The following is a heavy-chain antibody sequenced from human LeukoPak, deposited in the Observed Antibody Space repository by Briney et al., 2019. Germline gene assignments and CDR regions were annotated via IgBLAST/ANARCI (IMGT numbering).Heavy chain of an antibody. V-gene: IGHV5-51*01. CDR2: IYPGDSDT. D-gene: IGHD6-13*01. CDR3: ARLLRNIAAAVYYFDY. Sequence: GESLKISCKGSGYNFTNYWIGWVRQMPGKGLEWMGIIYPGDSDTRYSPSFQGQVTISADKSISTAYLQWSSLKASDTAMYYCARLLRNIAAAVYYFDYWGQGTLVTVSS. CDR1: GYNFTNYW. J-gene: IGHJ4*02.